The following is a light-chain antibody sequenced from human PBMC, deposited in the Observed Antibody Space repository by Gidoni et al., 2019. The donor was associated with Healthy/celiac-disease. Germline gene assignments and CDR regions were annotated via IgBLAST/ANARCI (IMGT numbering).Light chain of an antibody. V-gene: IGKV3-15*01. J-gene: IGKJ4*01. CDR2: GAS. Sequence: EIVMTQSPATLSVSPGERATLSCRVSQSVSSNLAWYQQKPGQAPRLLIYGASTRATGIPARFSGSGSGTEFTLTISSLQSEDFAVYYCQQYNNWPPLTFGGETKVEIK. CDR3: QQYNNWPPLT. CDR1: QSVSSN.